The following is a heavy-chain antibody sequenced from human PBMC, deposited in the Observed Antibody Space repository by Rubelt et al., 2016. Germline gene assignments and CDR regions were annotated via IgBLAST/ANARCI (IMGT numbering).Heavy chain of an antibody. J-gene: IGHJ6*02. D-gene: IGHD1-7*01. Sequence: QVQLQESGPGLVKPSQTLSLTCTVSGGSISSGGYYWSWIRQHPGKGLEWIGYTDYSGSTYYHPSIESRVTISVDTSKNHFSLHLSSVLSADTAVYYCARGPELYYYGMDVWGQGTTVTVSS. V-gene: IGHV4-31*03. CDR2: TDYSGST. CDR1: GGSISSGGYY. CDR3: ARGPELYYYGMDV.